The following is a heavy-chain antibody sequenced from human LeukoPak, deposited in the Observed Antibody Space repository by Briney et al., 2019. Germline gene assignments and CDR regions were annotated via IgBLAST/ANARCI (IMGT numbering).Heavy chain of an antibody. V-gene: IGHV4-31*03. J-gene: IGHJ4*02. CDR3: ARAATYSYGLFDY. CDR1: GVSISSGAYF. CDR2: ISYSGST. Sequence: SQTLSLTCTASGVSISSGAYFWSWIRQHPGKGLEWIGYISYSGSTNYNPPLKSRVTISVDTSKNHFSLKLTSVTAADTAVYYCARAATYSYGLFDYWGQGTLVTVSS. D-gene: IGHD5-18*01.